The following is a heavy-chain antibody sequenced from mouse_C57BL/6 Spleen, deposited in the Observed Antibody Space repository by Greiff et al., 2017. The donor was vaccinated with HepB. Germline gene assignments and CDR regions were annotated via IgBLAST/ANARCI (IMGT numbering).Heavy chain of an antibody. CDR1: GYTFTDHT. Sequence: VQGVESDAELVKPGASVKISCKVSGYTFTDHTIHWMKQRPEQGLEWIGYIYPRDGSTKYNEKFKGKATLTADKSSSTAYMQLNSLTSEDSAVYFCARSGGNYDYAMDYWGQGTSVTVSS. D-gene: IGHD2-1*01. V-gene: IGHV1-78*01. J-gene: IGHJ4*01. CDR2: IYPRDGST. CDR3: ARSGGNYDYAMDY.